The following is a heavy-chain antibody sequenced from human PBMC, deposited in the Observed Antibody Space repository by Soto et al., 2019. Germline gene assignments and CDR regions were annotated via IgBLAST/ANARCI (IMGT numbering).Heavy chain of an antibody. CDR1: GFTFRNYG. J-gene: IGHJ3*02. Sequence: GGSLRLSCAASGFTFRNYGMNWVRQAPGKGLEWVSYIGIGSSTTYYADSVKGRFTISRDNAKNSLYLQMNNLRAEDTAVYYCARGDYYDNSGPFSDAFDIWGQGTMVTVSS. D-gene: IGHD3-22*01. CDR3: ARGDYYDNSGPFSDAFDI. V-gene: IGHV3-48*01. CDR2: IGIGSSTT.